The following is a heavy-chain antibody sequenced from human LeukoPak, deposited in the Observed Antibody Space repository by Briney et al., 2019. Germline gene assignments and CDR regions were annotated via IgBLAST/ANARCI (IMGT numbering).Heavy chain of an antibody. Sequence: PGGSLRLSCAASGFTFSSYGMHWVRRAPGKGLEWVAVISYDGSNKYYADSVKGRFTISRDNSKNTLYLQMNSLRAEDTAVYYCAKDRAGVVVPVAWDLDYWGQGTLVTVSS. CDR1: GFTFSSYG. CDR2: ISYDGSNK. V-gene: IGHV3-30*18. CDR3: AKDRAGVVVPVAWDLDY. J-gene: IGHJ4*02. D-gene: IGHD2-2*01.